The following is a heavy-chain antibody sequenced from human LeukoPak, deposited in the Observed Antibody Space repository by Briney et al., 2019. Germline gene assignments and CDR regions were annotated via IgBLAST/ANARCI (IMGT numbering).Heavy chain of an antibody. CDR2: INHSGST. J-gene: IGHJ4*02. V-gene: IGHV4-39*07. Sequence: SETLSLTCTVSGGSISSGGYYWSWVRQPPGKGLEWIGEINHSGSTNYNPSLKSRVTISANTSKGQFSLKLTSVTAADTAVYYCSTRGDWGQGTLVTVSS. CDR3: STRGD. CDR1: GGSISSGGYY.